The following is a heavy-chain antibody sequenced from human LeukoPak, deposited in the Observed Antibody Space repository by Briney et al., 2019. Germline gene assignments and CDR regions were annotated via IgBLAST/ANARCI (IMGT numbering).Heavy chain of an antibody. J-gene: IGHJ4*02. Sequence: KPSETLSLTCAVYGGSFSGYYWSWIRQPPGKGLEWIGEINHSGSTNYNPSLKSRVTISVDTSKNQFSLKLSSVTAADTAVYYCARGGYDYVWGSYRYPLFGYWGQGTLVTVSS. CDR2: INHSGST. D-gene: IGHD3-16*02. CDR3: ARGGYDYVWGSYRYPLFGY. CDR1: GGSFSGYY. V-gene: IGHV4-34*01.